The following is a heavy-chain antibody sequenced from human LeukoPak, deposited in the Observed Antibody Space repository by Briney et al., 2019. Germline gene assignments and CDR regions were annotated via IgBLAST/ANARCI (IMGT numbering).Heavy chain of an antibody. CDR1: GGSISSYY. J-gene: IGHJ4*02. V-gene: IGHV4-59*01. CDR3: ASAVGLWEPLDY. CDR2: IYYSGST. Sequence: SETLSLTCTVSGGSISSYYWSWIRQPPGKGLEWIGYIYYSGSTNYNPSLKSRVTISVNTSKNQFSLKLSSVTAADTAVYYCASAVGLWEPLDYWGQGTLVTVSS. D-gene: IGHD1-26*01.